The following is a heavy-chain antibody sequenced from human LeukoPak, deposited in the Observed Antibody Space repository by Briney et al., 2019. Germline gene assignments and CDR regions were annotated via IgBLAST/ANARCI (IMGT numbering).Heavy chain of an antibody. CDR2: ISSGSIYI. V-gene: IGHV3-21*01. D-gene: IGHD6-13*01. J-gene: IGHJ4*02. CDR3: ARVTGYVMEDYFDY. CDR1: GFTFSSYS. Sequence: GGSLRLSCAASGFTFSSYSMNWVRQAPGKGLEWVSSISSGSIYIYYEDSVKGRFTISRDNAKNSLYLQMSSLRAEDTAVYYCARVTGYVMEDYFDYWGQGTLVTVSS.